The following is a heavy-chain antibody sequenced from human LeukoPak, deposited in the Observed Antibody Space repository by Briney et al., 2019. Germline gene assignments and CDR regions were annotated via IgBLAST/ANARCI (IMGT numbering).Heavy chain of an antibody. Sequence: SETLSLTCAVYGGSFSGYYWSWIRQPPGKGLEWIGEINHSGSTNYNPSLKSRVTISVDTSKNQFSLKLSSVTAADTAVYYCARGPYPFDYWGQGTLVTVSS. D-gene: IGHD2-2*02. CDR2: INHSGST. CDR1: GGSFSGYY. V-gene: IGHV4-34*01. CDR3: ARGPYPFDY. J-gene: IGHJ4*02.